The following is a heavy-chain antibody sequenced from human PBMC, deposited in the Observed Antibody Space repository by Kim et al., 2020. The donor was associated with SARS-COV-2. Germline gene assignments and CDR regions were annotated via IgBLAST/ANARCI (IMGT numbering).Heavy chain of an antibody. J-gene: IGHJ6*02. Sequence: GGSLRLSCAASGFTFSNYWMHWVRQAPGKGLVCVSYINGDGSNTNYADSVKGRFTISRDNAKNTLFLQMNSLRAEDTAVYYCARDIGYCSGGRCSHGVVVWGQGTTVTVSS. D-gene: IGHD2-15*01. CDR1: GFTFSNYW. CDR3: ARDIGYCSGGRCSHGVVV. CDR2: INGDGSNT. V-gene: IGHV3-74*01.